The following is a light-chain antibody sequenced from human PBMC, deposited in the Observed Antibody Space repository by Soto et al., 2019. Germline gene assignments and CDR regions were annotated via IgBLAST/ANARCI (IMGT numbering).Light chain of an antibody. CDR3: QQYSTYPWT. J-gene: IGKJ1*01. CDR1: QSISSW. CDR2: KAS. V-gene: IGKV1-5*03. Sequence: DIQMTQSPSTLSASVGDRVTITCRASQSISSWLAWYQQKPGKAPKVLIYKASGLESGVPSRFSGSASGTEFILTISSVQPDDSATYYCQQYSTYPWTFGQGTKVEIK.